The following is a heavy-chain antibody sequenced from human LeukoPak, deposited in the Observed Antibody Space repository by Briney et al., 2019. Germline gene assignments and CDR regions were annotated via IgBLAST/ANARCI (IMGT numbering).Heavy chain of an antibody. CDR3: ARGRGAPASSWFDP. Sequence: SETLSLTCTVSGGSISSYYGSWIRQPAGKGLEWIGRIYTSGSTNYNPSLKSRVAMSVDTSKNQFSLKLSSVTAADTAVYYCARGRGAPASSWFDPWGQGTMVTVSS. V-gene: IGHV4-4*07. CDR1: GGSISSYY. D-gene: IGHD1-26*01. J-gene: IGHJ5*02. CDR2: IYTSGST.